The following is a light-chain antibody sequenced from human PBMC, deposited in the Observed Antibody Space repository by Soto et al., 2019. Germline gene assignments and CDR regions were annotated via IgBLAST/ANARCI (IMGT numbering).Light chain of an antibody. Sequence: EIGLTQSPGTLSLSPGERATLSCRASQSVSSSYLAGYQQKPGQAPRRLIYGASSRATGIPDRFSGSGSGSDFTLTISGLEAEDFAVYYCQQYGSSPKGTFGQGTKVEIK. CDR1: QSVSSSY. J-gene: IGKJ1*01. CDR3: QQYGSSPKGT. V-gene: IGKV3-20*01. CDR2: GAS.